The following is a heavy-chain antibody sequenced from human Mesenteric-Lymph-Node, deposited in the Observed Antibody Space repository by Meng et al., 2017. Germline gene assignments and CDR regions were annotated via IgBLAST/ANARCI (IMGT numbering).Heavy chain of an antibody. Sequence: QMQESRSGSVSPSQTLSLNCALFGASITSGDYSRTWIRQPPGQGLEWIGYNYYSGNTYYNPSLKSRVTISIDTSKTPFSLKLNSVTAADTAVYYCARGGYDLNWFDPWGQGTLVTVSS. J-gene: IGHJ5*02. CDR2: NYYSGNT. V-gene: IGHV4-30-2*01. CDR3: ARGGYDLNWFDP. CDR1: GASITSGDYS. D-gene: IGHD2-15*01.